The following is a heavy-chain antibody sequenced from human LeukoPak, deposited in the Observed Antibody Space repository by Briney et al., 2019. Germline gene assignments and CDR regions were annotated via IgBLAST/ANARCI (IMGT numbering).Heavy chain of an antibody. D-gene: IGHD3-16*01. CDR1: GLTVSSNS. CDR2: IYSAGST. Sequence: GGSLTLSCTVSGLTVSSNSMSWVRQAPGKGLEWVSFIYSAGSTHYSDSVKGRFTISINNSKNTLYLQTNSLRAEDTAVYYCARRAGAYTHPYDYWGQGTLVTVS. J-gene: IGHJ4*02. CDR3: ARRAGAYTHPYDY. V-gene: IGHV3-53*01.